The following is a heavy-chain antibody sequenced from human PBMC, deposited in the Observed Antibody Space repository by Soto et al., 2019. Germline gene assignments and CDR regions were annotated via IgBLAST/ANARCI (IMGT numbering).Heavy chain of an antibody. CDR3: ARVLEYSSSSDDYYYYMDV. J-gene: IGHJ6*03. CDR1: GFTVSSNY. D-gene: IGHD6-6*01. CDR2: IYGGGST. Sequence: GGSLRLSCAASGFTVSSNYMSWVRQAPGKGLEWVSVIYGGGSTYYADSVKGRFTISRHNSKNTLYLQMNSLRAEDTAVYYCARVLEYSSSSDDYYYYMDVWGKGTTVTVSS. V-gene: IGHV3-53*04.